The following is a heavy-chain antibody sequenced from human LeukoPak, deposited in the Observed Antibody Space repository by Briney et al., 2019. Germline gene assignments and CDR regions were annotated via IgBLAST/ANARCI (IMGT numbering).Heavy chain of an antibody. Sequence: PGGSLRLSCVASGFXLSNYEINWVRQTPGKGLEWVSYISDHGKSRNYVDSVKGRFTISRDNAENSLYLQMNNLRVEDTAIYFCARARIAAPLLDYWGQGALVTVSS. D-gene: IGHD6-13*01. V-gene: IGHV3-48*03. CDR1: GFXLSNYE. J-gene: IGHJ4*02. CDR2: ISDHGKSR. CDR3: ARARIAAPLLDY.